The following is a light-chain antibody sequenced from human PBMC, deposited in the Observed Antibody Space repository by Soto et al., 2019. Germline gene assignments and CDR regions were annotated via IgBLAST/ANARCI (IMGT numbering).Light chain of an antibody. CDR3: QQYGDSPLYT. CDR2: DAS. J-gene: IGKJ2*01. V-gene: IGKV3-20*01. CDR1: QTVRNNY. Sequence: EFVLTQSPGTLSLSPGERATLSCRASQTVRNNYLAWYQQKPGQAPRLLIYDASSRATGIPDRFSGGGSGTDFTLTISRLEPEDVAVYYCQQYGDSPLYTFGQGTKVEI.